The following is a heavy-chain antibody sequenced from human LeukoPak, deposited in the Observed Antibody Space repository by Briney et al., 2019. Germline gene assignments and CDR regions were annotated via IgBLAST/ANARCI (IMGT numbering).Heavy chain of an antibody. CDR1: GYTFTSYY. CDR3: ARAFRRVVAPSGWFDP. J-gene: IGHJ5*02. CDR2: INPSGGST. D-gene: IGHD2-15*01. Sequence: ASVKVSCKASGYTFTSYYMHWVRQAPGQGLEWMGIINPSGGSTSYAQKFQGRVTMTRDTSTSTVYMELSSLRSEDTAVYYRARAFRRVVAPSGWFDPWGQGTLVTVSS. V-gene: IGHV1-46*01.